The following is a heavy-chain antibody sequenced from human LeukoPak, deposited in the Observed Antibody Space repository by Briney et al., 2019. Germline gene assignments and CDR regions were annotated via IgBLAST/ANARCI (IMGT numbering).Heavy chain of an antibody. Sequence: GGSLRLSCAASGFTFSSYGMHWVRQAPGKGLEWVSYISGNTFYTNYADSVEGRFTISRDNAKNSLYLQMNSLRADDTAVYYCARDGAAAGPDRADFDYWGQGTLVTVSS. J-gene: IGHJ4*02. CDR3: ARDGAAAGPDRADFDY. CDR1: GFTFSSYG. CDR2: ISGNTFYT. V-gene: IGHV3-21*05. D-gene: IGHD6-13*01.